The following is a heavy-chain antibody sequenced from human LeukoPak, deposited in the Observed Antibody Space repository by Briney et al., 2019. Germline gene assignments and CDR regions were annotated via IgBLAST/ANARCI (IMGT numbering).Heavy chain of an antibody. V-gene: IGHV3-30*03. J-gene: IGHJ4*02. CDR2: ISYDGSNK. D-gene: IGHD6-19*01. CDR3: ARVGYSSGY. CDR1: GFTFSSYG. Sequence: GRSLRLSCAASGFTFSSYGMHWVRQAPGKGLEWVAVISYDGSNKYYADSVKGRFTISRDNSKNTLYLQMNSLRADDTAVYYCARVGYSSGYWGQGTLVTVSS.